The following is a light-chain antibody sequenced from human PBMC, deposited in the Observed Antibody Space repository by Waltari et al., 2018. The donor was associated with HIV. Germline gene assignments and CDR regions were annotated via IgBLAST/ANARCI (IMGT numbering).Light chain of an antibody. CDR3: LLSYSGVRV. Sequence: QVVVTQEPSLSVSPGGTVTVTCASVTGIVSRNHYTHWIQLKPGQAPRTLIYETEKRHPWTAGRFAGSLIGGRAALMLAGALPDDEADYYCLLSYSGVRVFGGGTRLTV. CDR2: ETE. J-gene: IGLJ3*02. CDR1: TGIVSRNHY. V-gene: IGLV7-46*01.